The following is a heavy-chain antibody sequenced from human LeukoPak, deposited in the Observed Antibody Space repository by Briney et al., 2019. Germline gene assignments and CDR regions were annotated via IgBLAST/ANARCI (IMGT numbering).Heavy chain of an antibody. D-gene: IGHD2-2*01. J-gene: IGHJ6*02. CDR3: ARDSGVVPAAMATYYYYYGMDV. Sequence: GGSLRLSCAASGFTFSSYWMSWVRQAPGKGLEWVANIKQDGSEKYYVDSVKGRFTISRDNAKNSLYLQMNSLRAEDTAVYYCARDSGVVPAAMATYYYYYGMDVWAKGPRSPSP. CDR2: IKQDGSEK. V-gene: IGHV3-7*04. CDR1: GFTFSSYW.